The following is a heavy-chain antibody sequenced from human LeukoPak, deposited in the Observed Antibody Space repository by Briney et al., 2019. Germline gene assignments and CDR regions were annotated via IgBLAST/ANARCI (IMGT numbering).Heavy chain of an antibody. J-gene: IGHJ4*02. V-gene: IGHV1-69*13. CDR3: ARDRVVPAAAIDY. CDR2: IIPIFGTA. CDR1: GGTFSSYA. Sequence: SVKVSCKASGGTFSSYAISWVRQAPGQGLEWMGGIIPIFGTANYAQKFQGRVTITADESTSTAYMELSSLRSDDTAVYYCARDRVVPAAAIDYWGQGTLVTVSS. D-gene: IGHD2-2*01.